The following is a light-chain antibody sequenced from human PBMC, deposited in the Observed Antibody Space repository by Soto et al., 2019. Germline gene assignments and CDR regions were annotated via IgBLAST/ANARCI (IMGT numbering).Light chain of an antibody. CDR3: QQYNSYSRT. J-gene: IGKJ1*01. CDR2: DAS. CDR1: QSINIW. Sequence: DIQMTQSPSTLSASVGDRVTIACRASQSINIWLAWYQQKPGKAPKLLIYDASSLESGVPSRFSGSGSGTEFTLTISSLQTDDFETYYCQQYNSYSRTFGQGTK. V-gene: IGKV1-5*01.